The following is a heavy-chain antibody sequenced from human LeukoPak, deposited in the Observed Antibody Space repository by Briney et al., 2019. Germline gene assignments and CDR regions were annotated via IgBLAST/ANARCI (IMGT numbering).Heavy chain of an antibody. J-gene: IGHJ3*02. Sequence: GGSLRLSCAVSGFTFSSFAMHWVRQAPGKGLEWVAEITHDGSNKYYADSVKGRFTISRDKSQNTLYLEMNSLRVEDTAVYYCARGQYRLVWFGDEISDGFDIWGQGTMVTVSS. CDR3: ARGQYRLVWFGDEISDGFDI. CDR2: ITHDGSNK. V-gene: IGHV3-30*12. D-gene: IGHD3-10*01. CDR1: GFTFSSFA.